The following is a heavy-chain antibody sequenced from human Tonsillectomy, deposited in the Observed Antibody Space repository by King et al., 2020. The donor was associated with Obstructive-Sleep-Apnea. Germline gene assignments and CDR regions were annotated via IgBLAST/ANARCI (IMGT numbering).Heavy chain of an antibody. J-gene: IGHJ5*02. CDR1: GFTFSSYG. CDR3: AKDSLAYCGGDCYSPIPS. D-gene: IGHD2-21*02. Sequence: VQLVESGGGVVQPGRSLRLSCAASGFTFSSYGMHWVRQAPGKGLEWVALISYDGSYKYYAESVKGRFTISRDNSKNTLYLQMNSLRAEDTAVYYCAKDSLAYCGGDCYSPIPSWGQGTLVTVSS. V-gene: IGHV3-30*18. CDR2: ISYDGSYK.